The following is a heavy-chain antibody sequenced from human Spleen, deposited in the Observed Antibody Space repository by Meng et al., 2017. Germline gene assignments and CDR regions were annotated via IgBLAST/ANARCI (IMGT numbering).Heavy chain of an antibody. Sequence: GESLKISCAASGFTFSSYAMSWVRQAPGKGLEWVSAISGSGGSTYYADSVKGRFTISRDNSKNTLYLQMNSLRAEDTAVYYCARDPTSIVGATTMCDYWGQGTLVTVSS. CDR3: ARDPTSIVGATTMCDY. V-gene: IGHV3-23*01. CDR2: ISGSGGST. CDR1: GFTFSSYA. J-gene: IGHJ4*02. D-gene: IGHD1-26*01.